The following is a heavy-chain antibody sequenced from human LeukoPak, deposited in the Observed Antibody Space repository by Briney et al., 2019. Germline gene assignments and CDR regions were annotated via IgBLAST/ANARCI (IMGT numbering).Heavy chain of an antibody. CDR2: IYSSGST. J-gene: IGHJ4*02. V-gene: IGHV4-59*01. CDR3: AREGAVVAARRYFDY. D-gene: IGHD2-15*01. CDR1: GGSISSYY. Sequence: SETLSLTCTVSGGSISSYYWGWIRQPPGKGLEWIGYIYSSGSTSYNPSLKSRVTMSADTSKNQLSLKLSSVTAADTAVYYCAREGAVVAARRYFDYWGQGTLVTVSS.